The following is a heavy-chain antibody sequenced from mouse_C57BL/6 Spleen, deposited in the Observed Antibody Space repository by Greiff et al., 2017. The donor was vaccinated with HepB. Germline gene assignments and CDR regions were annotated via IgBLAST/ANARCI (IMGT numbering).Heavy chain of an antibody. CDR1: GFTFSDYG. D-gene: IGHD1-1*01. J-gene: IGHJ3*01. Sequence: VQLKESGGGLVKPGGSLKLSCAASGFTFSDYGMHWVRQAPEKGLEWVAYISSGSSTIYYADTVKGRFTISRDNAKNTLFLQMTSLRSEDTAMYYCAREGYGSSPRFAYWGQGTLVTVSA. CDR3: AREGYGSSPRFAY. CDR2: ISSGSSTI. V-gene: IGHV5-17*01.